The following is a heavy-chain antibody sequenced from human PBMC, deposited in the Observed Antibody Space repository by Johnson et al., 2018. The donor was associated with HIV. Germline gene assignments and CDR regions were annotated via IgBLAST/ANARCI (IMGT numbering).Heavy chain of an antibody. J-gene: IGHJ3*01. CDR2: INWNGGST. V-gene: IGHV3-20*04. CDR3: ARDLVGVVAASKGNAFDF. Sequence: VQLVESGGGVVQPGRSLRLSCAASGFTFHDYGMSWVRQAPGKGLEWVSGINWNGGSTGYADSVKGRFTISRDNAKNSLYLQMNSLRAEYTALYYCARDLVGVVAASKGNAFDFWGQGTMVTVSS. CDR1: GFTFHDYG. D-gene: IGHD2-15*01.